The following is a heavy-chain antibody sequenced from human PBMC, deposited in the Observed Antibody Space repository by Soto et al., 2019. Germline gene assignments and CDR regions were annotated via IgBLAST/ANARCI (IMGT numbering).Heavy chain of an antibody. CDR1: GGSISSGGYS. D-gene: IGHD3-10*01. Sequence: ASETLSLTCAVSGGSISSGGYSWSWIRQPPGKGLEWIGYIYHSGSTYYNPFLKSRVTISVDRSKNQFSLKVSSVTAADTALYYCARQGFGQLHGLVDVWGPGTTVTVSS. CDR2: IYHSGST. V-gene: IGHV4-30-2*01. CDR3: ARQGFGQLHGLVDV. J-gene: IGHJ6*02.